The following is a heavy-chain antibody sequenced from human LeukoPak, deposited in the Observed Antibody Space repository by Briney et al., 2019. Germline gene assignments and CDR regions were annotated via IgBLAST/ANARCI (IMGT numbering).Heavy chain of an antibody. V-gene: IGHV4-38-2*02. CDR2: IYHSGST. D-gene: IGHD3-10*01. Sequence: SETLSLTCTVSGYSIGSGYYRGWIRQPPGKGLEWIGSIYHSGSTYYNPSLKSRVTISVDTSKNQFSLKLSSVTAADTAVYYCARTRYYYNSRSYGAPYYFDYWGQGTLVTVSS. CDR3: ARTRYYYNSRSYGAPYYFDY. J-gene: IGHJ4*02. CDR1: GYSIGSGYY.